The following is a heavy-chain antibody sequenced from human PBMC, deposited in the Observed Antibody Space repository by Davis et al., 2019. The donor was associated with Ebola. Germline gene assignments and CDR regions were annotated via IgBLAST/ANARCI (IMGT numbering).Heavy chain of an antibody. J-gene: IGHJ4*02. V-gene: IGHV3-21*04. Sequence: PGGSLRLSCAASGFTFSSYSMNWVRQAPGKGLEWVSCISSSSSYTYYADSVKGRFTISRDNSKNSLYLDMRSLRADDTAVYYCATNCSGATCYSGGDYWGQGTLVTVSS. D-gene: IGHD2-2*01. CDR2: ISSSSSYT. CDR1: GFTFSSYS. CDR3: ATNCSGATCYSGGDY.